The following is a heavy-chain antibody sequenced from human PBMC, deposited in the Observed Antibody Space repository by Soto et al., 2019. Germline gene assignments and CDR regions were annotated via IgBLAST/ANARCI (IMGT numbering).Heavy chain of an antibody. Sequence: AAVKVSCKVSGYTLTELSMHWVRQAPGKGLEWMGGFDPEDGETIYAQKFQGRVTMTEDTSTDTAYMELSSLRSEDTAVYYCATEKLVLGMVRGADACDIWGQGTMVTVS. CDR2: FDPEDGET. V-gene: IGHV1-24*01. CDR1: GYTLTELS. D-gene: IGHD3-10*01. J-gene: IGHJ3*02. CDR3: ATEKLVLGMVRGADACDI.